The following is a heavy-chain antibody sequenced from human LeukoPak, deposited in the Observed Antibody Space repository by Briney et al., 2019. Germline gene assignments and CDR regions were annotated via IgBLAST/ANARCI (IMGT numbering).Heavy chain of an antibody. Sequence: TSETLSLTCTVSGGSISSYYWSWIRQPPGKGLEWIGEINHSGSTNYNPSLKSRVTISVDTSKNQFSLKLSSVTAADTAVYYCARQSPMVRGVVYYYYYMDVWGKGTTVTISS. CDR1: GGSISSYY. CDR3: ARQSPMVRGVVYYYYYMDV. D-gene: IGHD3-10*01. CDR2: INHSGST. J-gene: IGHJ6*03. V-gene: IGHV4-34*01.